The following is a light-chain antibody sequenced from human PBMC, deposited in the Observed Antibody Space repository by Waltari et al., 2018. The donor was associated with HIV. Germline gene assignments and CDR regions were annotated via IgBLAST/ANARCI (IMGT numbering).Light chain of an antibody. J-gene: IGLJ1*01. Sequence: QSALTQPPSASGSPGQSITISCTGTSSDMSAYSYVSWYQHHPGRAPKLMIFGVNERPSGVPVRVPFSGSSYAASLTVSGFQPEDEADYYCSSYTCVSNPLVFGTGTKVTVL. V-gene: IGLV2-8*01. CDR2: GVN. CDR1: SSDMSAYSY. CDR3: SSYTCVSNPLV.